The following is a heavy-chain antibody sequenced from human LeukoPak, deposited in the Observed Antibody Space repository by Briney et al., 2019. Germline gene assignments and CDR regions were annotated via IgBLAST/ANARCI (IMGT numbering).Heavy chain of an antibody. V-gene: IGHV1-2*02. J-gene: IGHJ5*02. D-gene: IGHD2-21*02. Sequence: ASVKVSCKASGYTFTGYYMHWVRQAPGQGLEWMGWINPNSGGTNYAQKFQGRVTMTRDTSISTAYMELSRLRSDDTAVYYCASEPYCGGDCYSIWFDPWGQGTLVTVSS. CDR2: INPNSGGT. CDR1: GYTFTGYY. CDR3: ASEPYCGGDCYSIWFDP.